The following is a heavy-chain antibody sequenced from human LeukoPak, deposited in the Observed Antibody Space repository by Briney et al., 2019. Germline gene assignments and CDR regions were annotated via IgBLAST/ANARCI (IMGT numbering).Heavy chain of an antibody. V-gene: IGHV3-23*01. Sequence: GGSLRLSCAASGFTFSSYAMSWVRQAPGKGLEWVSAISGSGGSTYYADSVKGRFTISRDNSKNTLYLQMNSLRAEDTAVYYCAKDRGNILTGYPISDYWGQGTLVTVSS. D-gene: IGHD3-9*01. CDR2: ISGSGGST. CDR3: AKDRGNILTGYPISDY. J-gene: IGHJ4*02. CDR1: GFTFSSYA.